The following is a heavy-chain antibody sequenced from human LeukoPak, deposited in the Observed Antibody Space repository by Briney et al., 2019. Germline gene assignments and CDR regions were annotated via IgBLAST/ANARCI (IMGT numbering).Heavy chain of an antibody. V-gene: IGHV3-23*01. Sequence: GGSLRLSCAASGSTFSNYAMSWVRQAPGKGLEWVSAISGSGGSTYYADSVKGRFTISRDNSKNTLYLQMNSLRAEDTAVYSCAKEGSLGYSYGYDYFDYWGQGTLVTVSS. J-gene: IGHJ4*02. CDR2: ISGSGGST. D-gene: IGHD5-18*01. CDR1: GSTFSNYA. CDR3: AKEGSLGYSYGYDYFDY.